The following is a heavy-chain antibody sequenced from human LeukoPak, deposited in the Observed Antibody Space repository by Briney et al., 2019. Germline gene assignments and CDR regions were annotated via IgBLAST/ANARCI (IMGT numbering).Heavy chain of an antibody. CDR3: AKRGLRFLEWSHLDY. V-gene: IGHV3-23*01. D-gene: IGHD3-3*01. CDR1: GFNFSSYS. J-gene: IGHJ4*02. CDR2: ISGSGGST. Sequence: GGSLKISCAAPGFNFSSYSISWVRQAPGKGLEWVSAISGSGGSTYHADSVKGRFTISRDNSKNTLYLQMNSLRAEDTAVYYCAKRGLRFLEWSHLDYWGQGTLVTVSS.